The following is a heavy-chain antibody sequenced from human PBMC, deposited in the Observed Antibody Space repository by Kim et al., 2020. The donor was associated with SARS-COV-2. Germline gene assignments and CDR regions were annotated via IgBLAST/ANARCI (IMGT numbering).Heavy chain of an antibody. CDR1: GFTFSSYA. CDR2: ISYDGSNK. V-gene: IGHV3-30-3*01. J-gene: IGHJ3*02. CDR3: AGANYDFWSGDAFDI. Sequence: GGSLRLSCAASGFTFSSYAMHWVRQAPGKGLEWVAVISYDGSNKYYADSVKGRFTISRDNSKNTLYLQMNSLRAEDTAVYYCAGANYDFWSGDAFDIWGQGTMVTVSS. D-gene: IGHD3-3*01.